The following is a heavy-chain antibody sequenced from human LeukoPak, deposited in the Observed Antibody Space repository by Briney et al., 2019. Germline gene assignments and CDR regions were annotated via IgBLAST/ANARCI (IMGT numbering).Heavy chain of an antibody. V-gene: IGHV3-30*18. CDR3: AKDLASLDY. J-gene: IGHJ4*02. Sequence: GRSLRLSCAASGFTFSGYGMHWVRQAPGKGLEWVAVISYDGSNKYYADSVKGRFTISRDNSKNTLYLQMNSLRAEDTAVYYCAKDLASLDYWGQGTLVTVSS. CDR2: ISYDGSNK. CDR1: GFTFSGYG.